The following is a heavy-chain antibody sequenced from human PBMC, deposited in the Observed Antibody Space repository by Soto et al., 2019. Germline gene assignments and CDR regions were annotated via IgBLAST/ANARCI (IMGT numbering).Heavy chain of an antibody. CDR3: ARTFGVWLRYYFDY. CDR1: GGSFSGYY. V-gene: IGHV4-34*01. Sequence: PSETLSLTCAVYGGSFSGYYWSWIRQPPGKGLEWIGEINHSGSTNYNPSLKSRVTISVDTSKNQFSLKLSSVTAADTAVYYCARTFGVWLRYYFDYWGQGTLVTVSS. J-gene: IGHJ4*02. D-gene: IGHD5-12*01. CDR2: INHSGST.